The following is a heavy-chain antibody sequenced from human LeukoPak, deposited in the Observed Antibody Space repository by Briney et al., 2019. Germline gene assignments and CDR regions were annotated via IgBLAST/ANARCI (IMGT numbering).Heavy chain of an antibody. V-gene: IGHV3-23*01. D-gene: IGHD2-21*01. CDR3: AKDAIPRNSLWDYFDY. J-gene: IGHJ4*02. Sequence: GRSLRLSCAASGIIFGHYAMTWVRQAPGKGLEWVSSIEGGCEDTYYADSVKGRFTISRDNSKDTLFLQMNSLSAEDTAVYYCAKDAIPRNSLWDYFDYLGQGTLVTVSS. CDR2: IEGGCEDT. CDR1: GIIFGHYA.